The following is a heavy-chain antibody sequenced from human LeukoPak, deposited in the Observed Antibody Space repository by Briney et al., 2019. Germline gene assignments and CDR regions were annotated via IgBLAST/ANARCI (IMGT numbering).Heavy chain of an antibody. D-gene: IGHD2-15*01. CDR1: GFTFSRYW. V-gene: IGHV3-74*01. CDR3: TTAGGDGSRMGFDP. Sequence: GGSLRLSCADSGFTFSRYWMHWVRQTPGKGLVWVSCISADGSVTRYADSVKGRFTISRDNTKSTLYLQMHSLRAEDTAVYYCTTAGGDGSRMGFDPWGQGTLVTVSS. CDR2: ISADGSVT. J-gene: IGHJ5*02.